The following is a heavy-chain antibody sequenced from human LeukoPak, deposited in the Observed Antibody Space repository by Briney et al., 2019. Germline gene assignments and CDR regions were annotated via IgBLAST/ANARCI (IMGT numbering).Heavy chain of an antibody. V-gene: IGHV3-23*01. CDR3: AKADGSWTYDP. D-gene: IGHD5-24*01. CDR2: ISASGGST. Sequence: GGSLRLSCAASGFSFSNARMNWVRQAPGKGLEWVSAISASGGSTHYADSVKGRFTISRDDSKNTLFLQMNSLRAEDTAVYYCAKADGSWTYDPWGQGTLVTVSS. J-gene: IGHJ5*02. CDR1: GFSFSNAR.